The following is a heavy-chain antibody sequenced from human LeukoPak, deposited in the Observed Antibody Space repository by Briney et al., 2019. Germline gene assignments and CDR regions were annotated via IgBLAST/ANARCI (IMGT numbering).Heavy chain of an antibody. D-gene: IGHD2-2*01. CDR3: ARPSPRYQYGMDV. CDR2: IYYSGST. J-gene: IGHJ6*02. CDR1: AGSISSGGHY. V-gene: IGHV4-31*03. Sequence: SETLSLTCTVSAGSISSGGHYWSWIRQHPGKGLEWIGYIYYSGSTFYNPSLKSRLTISVDTSKNQFSLKLSSATAADTAVYYCARPSPRYQYGMDVWGQGTTVTVSS.